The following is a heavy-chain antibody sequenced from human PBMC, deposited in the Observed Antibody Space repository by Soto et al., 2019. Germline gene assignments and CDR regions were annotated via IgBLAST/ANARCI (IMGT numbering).Heavy chain of an antibody. Sequence: EVQLVESGGGLIQPGGSLRLSCAASGFTVSSNYMSWVRQAPGKGLEWVSVIYSAGSIYYADSVKGRFTISRDKSKNTLYLQMNSLRAEDTAVFYCARFGAAGSTGGYYGMDVWGQGTTVTVSS. V-gene: IGHV3-53*01. CDR3: ARFGAAGSTGGYYGMDV. CDR1: GFTVSSNY. CDR2: IYSAGSI. J-gene: IGHJ6*02. D-gene: IGHD1-7*01.